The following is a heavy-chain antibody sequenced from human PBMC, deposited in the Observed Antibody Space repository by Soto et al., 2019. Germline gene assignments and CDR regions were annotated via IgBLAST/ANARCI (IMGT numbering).Heavy chain of an antibody. V-gene: IGHV3-23*01. J-gene: IGHJ4*02. CDR2: ISGSGGST. CDR3: AKALTGGYDVLDY. D-gene: IGHD5-12*01. Sequence: EVQLLESGGGLVQPGGSLRLSCAASGFTFSSYAMSWLRQAPGKGLEWVSAISGSGGSTYYADSVKGRFTISRANATYTLYLQMNRLRAEDTAVYYCAKALTGGYDVLDYWGQGTLVTVSS. CDR1: GFTFSSYA.